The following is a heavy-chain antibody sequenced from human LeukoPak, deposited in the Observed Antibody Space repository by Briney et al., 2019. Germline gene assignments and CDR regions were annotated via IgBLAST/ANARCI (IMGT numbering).Heavy chain of an antibody. CDR2: ISYDGSNK. Sequence: GGSLRLSCAASGFTFSSYAMHWVRQAPGKGLEWVAVISYDGSNKYYADSVKGRFTISRDNSKNTLYLQMNSLRAEDTAVYYCARLDRRYYDFWSGYGGFDYWGQGTLVTVSS. D-gene: IGHD3-3*01. V-gene: IGHV3-30*04. CDR1: GFTFSSYA. J-gene: IGHJ4*02. CDR3: ARLDRRYYDFWSGYGGFDY.